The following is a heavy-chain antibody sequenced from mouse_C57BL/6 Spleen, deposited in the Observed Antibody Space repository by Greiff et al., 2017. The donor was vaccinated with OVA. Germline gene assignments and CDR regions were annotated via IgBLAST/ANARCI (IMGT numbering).Heavy chain of an antibody. CDR1: GYSITSGYY. D-gene: IGHD2-1*01. Sequence: ESGPGLVKPSQSLSLTCSVTGYSITSGYYWNWIRQFPGNKLEWMGYISYDGSNNYNPSLKNRISITRDTSKNQFFLKLNSVTTEDTATYYCARDGNYAFDYWGKGTTLTVSS. J-gene: IGHJ2*01. CDR3: ARDGNYAFDY. V-gene: IGHV3-6*01. CDR2: ISYDGSN.